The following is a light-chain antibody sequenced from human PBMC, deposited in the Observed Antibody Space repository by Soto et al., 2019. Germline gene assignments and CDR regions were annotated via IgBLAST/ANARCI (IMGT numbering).Light chain of an antibody. V-gene: IGLV2-14*01. Sequence: QSVLTQPASVSGSPGKSITISCTGTSSDIGGYNSVSWYQQHPRKAPKLMIYEVTNRPSGISNRFSGSKSGNTASLTISGLQAEDEADYYCSSYTRGNTYVFGTGTKVTVL. CDR3: SSYTRGNTYV. CDR2: EVT. J-gene: IGLJ1*01. CDR1: SSDIGGYNS.